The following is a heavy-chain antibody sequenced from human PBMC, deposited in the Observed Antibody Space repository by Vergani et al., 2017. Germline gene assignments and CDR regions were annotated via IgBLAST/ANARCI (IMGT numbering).Heavy chain of an antibody. CDR2: ISASGNA. V-gene: IGHV4-61*02. J-gene: IGHJ3*01. Sequence: QVQLQASGPGRVKPSQTLSLTCTMSGGSISAGYYFWSWIRQPAGKGLEWLGHISASGNASHSPSLKTRVSMSVDTSKNQFSLTVTSVTAADTAIYFCARRSGGYYSGGKVHPLRTAFDVWGRGTVVTDSS. CDR3: ARRSGGYYSGGKVHPLRTAFDV. D-gene: IGHD2-15*01. CDR1: GGSISAGYYF.